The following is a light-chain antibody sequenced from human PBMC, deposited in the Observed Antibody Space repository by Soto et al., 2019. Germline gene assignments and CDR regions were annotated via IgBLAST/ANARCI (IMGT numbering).Light chain of an antibody. J-gene: IGKJ1*01. CDR2: RSS. CDR3: QQYYIYAT. V-gene: IGKV1-5*03. Sequence: DIQMTQSPSTLSASVGDRVTITCRASQTISNYLTWYQQRPGKAPKLLIYRSSILQNGVPSRFSGSGSWTEFTLTISSLQPDDFATYYCQQYYIYATFGQGTRV. CDR1: QTISNY.